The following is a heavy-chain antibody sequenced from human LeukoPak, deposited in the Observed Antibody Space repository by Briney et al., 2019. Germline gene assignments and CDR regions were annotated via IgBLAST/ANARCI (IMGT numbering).Heavy chain of an antibody. CDR3: AKPLAEYQLLPPAFDI. Sequence: GSLRLSCAASGFTISSYDMSWVRQAPGKGLVWVSAIIGSGGSTYYEDSVKGRFTISRDNSKNTLYLQMNSLRAEDTAVYYCAKPLAEYQLLPPAFDIWGQGTMVTVSS. J-gene: IGHJ3*02. V-gene: IGHV3-23*01. CDR1: GFTISSYD. D-gene: IGHD2-2*01. CDR2: IIGSGGST.